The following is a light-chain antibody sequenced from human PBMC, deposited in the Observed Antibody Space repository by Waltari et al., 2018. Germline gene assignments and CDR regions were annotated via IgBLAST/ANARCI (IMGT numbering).Light chain of an antibody. Sequence: DIVMTQSPDSLAVSLGERATINCKSSQSVFYSSNNKNYLAWYQQKPGQPPKLLFYWASTRESGVPDRFSGGGSGTDFTLTISSLQAEDVAVYYCQQYYSAPLTFGGGTKVEIK. J-gene: IGKJ4*01. V-gene: IGKV4-1*01. CDR1: QSVFYSSNNKNY. CDR3: QQYYSAPLT. CDR2: WAS.